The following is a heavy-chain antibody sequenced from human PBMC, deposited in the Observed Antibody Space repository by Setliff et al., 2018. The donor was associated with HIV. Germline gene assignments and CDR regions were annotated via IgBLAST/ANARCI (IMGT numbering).Heavy chain of an antibody. CDR1: GYTFTNFY. CDR2: INPNSGAT. CDR3: ARAESGDYLHYFDS. Sequence: ASVKVSCKASGYTFTNFYIHWVRQAPGQGLEWMGWINPNSGATDYAQNFLGRVTMARDTSSDTAYMDLNGLNSDDTAMYFCARAESGDYLHYFDSWGQGTLVTVSS. V-gene: IGHV1-2*02. J-gene: IGHJ4*02. D-gene: IGHD4-17*01.